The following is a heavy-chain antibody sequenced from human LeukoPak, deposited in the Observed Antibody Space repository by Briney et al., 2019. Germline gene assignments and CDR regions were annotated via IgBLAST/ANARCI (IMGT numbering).Heavy chain of an antibody. V-gene: IGHV4-59*01. CDR3: ATSSNWSLLYLDY. CDR1: GGSISSYY. J-gene: IGHJ4*02. D-gene: IGHD6-13*01. CDR2: IYYSGSA. Sequence: PSETLSLTCSVSGGSISSYYWTWIRQPPGKGLEWIGYIYYSGSANYNPSLKSRVTVSVDTSTNQFSLKLSSVTAADTAVYYCATSSNWSLLYLDYWGQGSLVTVSS.